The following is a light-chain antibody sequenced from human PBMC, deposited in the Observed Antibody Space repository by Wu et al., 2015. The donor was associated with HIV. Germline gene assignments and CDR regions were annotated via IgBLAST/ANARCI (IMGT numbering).Light chain of an antibody. J-gene: IGKJ2*01. CDR3: QQFGGSPQYT. CDR1: QSLGGNY. V-gene: IGKV3-20*01. CDR2: GTS. Sequence: EIVLTQSPGTLSLSPGDRATLSCRASQSLGGNYLAWYQQRPGQGPRLLIYGTSIRATGIPDRFSGSGSGADFTLTISRLEAEDFAVYYCQQFGGSPQYTFGQGTKLEIK.